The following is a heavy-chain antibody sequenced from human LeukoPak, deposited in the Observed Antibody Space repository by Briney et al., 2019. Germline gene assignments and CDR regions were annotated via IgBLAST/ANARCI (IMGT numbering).Heavy chain of an antibody. CDR1: GDSVPSNSAA. CDR3: ARDSVVVAVTPSPFDY. CDR2: TYYRSKWYN. J-gene: IGHJ4*02. Sequence: SQTLSLTCPISGDSVPSNSAAWNWIRHSPSRGLEWLGSTYYRSKWYNDYAVAVKSRITINPDTSKHQFSLQLNSVTPEDTAVYFCARDSVVVAVTPSPFDYWGQGTLVTVSS. D-gene: IGHD2-15*01. V-gene: IGHV6-1*01.